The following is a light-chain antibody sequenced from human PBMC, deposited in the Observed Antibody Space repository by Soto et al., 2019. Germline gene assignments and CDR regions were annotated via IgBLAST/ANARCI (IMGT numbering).Light chain of an antibody. CDR2: VNSDGSH. J-gene: IGLJ3*02. V-gene: IGLV4-69*02. Sequence: QPELTQSTSASASLGASVNLTCTLSSGHSNYAIAWHQQQPEKGPRYFMNVNSDGSHTKGDGIPDRFSGSSSGADRYLTISSLQSEDEADYYCQTWGTGIPVFGGGTKVTVL. CDR3: QTWGTGIPV. CDR1: SGHSNYA.